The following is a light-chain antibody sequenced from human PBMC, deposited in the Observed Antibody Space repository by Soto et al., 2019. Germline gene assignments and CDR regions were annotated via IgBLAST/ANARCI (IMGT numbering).Light chain of an antibody. V-gene: IGKV4-1*01. CDR2: WAS. J-gene: IGKJ2*01. CDR1: QDISSY. Sequence: DIQLTQSPSFLSASVGDRVTIACRASQDISSYLAWYQQKPGQPPKLLIYWASTRESGVPDRFSGSGSGTDFTLTISSLQAEDVAVYYCQQYYSTPYTFGQGTKLEIK. CDR3: QQYYSTPYT.